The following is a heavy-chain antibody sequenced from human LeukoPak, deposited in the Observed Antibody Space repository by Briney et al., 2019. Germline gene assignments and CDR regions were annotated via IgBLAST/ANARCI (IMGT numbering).Heavy chain of an antibody. CDR2: ISSSSSYI. CDR3: ASTRWANCGGDCSPLEDAFDI. D-gene: IGHD2-21*02. J-gene: IGHJ3*02. V-gene: IGHV3-21*01. Sequence: GGSLRLSGAASGFTFSSYSMNWVRQAPGKGLEWVSSISSSSSYIYYADSVKGRFTISRDNAKNSLYLQMNSLRAEDTAVYYCASTRWANCGGDCSPLEDAFDIWGQGTMVTVSS. CDR1: GFTFSSYS.